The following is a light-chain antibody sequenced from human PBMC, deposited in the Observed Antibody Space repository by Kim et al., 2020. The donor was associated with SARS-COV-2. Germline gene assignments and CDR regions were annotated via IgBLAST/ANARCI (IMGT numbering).Light chain of an antibody. V-gene: IGLV6-57*04. CDR2: EDN. J-gene: IGLJ2*01. Sequence: NFMLTPPHSVSESPGKTVTISCTRSSGSIASNYVQWYQQRPGSAPTTVIYEDNQRPSGVPDRFSGSIDSSSNSASLTISGLKTEDEADYYCQSYDSSSVVFGGGTQLTVL. CDR3: QSYDSSSVV. CDR1: SGSIASNY.